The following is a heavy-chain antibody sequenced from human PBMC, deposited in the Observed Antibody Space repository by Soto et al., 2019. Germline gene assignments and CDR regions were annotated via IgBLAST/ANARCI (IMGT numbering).Heavy chain of an antibody. CDR2: INPNSGGT. CDR3: ARGIGVNDRYNWNYGLWYWFDP. CDR1: GYTFTGYY. D-gene: IGHD1-7*01. J-gene: IGHJ5*02. V-gene: IGHV1-2*04. Sequence: ASVKVSCKASGYTFTGYYMHWVRQAPGQGLEWMGWINPNSGGTNYAQKFQGWVTMTRDTSISTAYMELSRLRSDDTAVYYCARGIGVNDRYNWNYGLWYWFDPWGQGTLVTVSS.